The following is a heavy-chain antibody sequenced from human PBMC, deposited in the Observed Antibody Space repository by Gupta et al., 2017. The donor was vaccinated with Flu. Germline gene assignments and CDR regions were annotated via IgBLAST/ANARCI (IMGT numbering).Heavy chain of an antibody. CDR3: AKSPYYQDTTGYSDFDY. CDR1: GFTFDNYA. CDR2: ISATGRTT. Sequence: VRLLESGGGLVQPGGSLRLSCAASGFTFDNYALGWVRQPPGKGLEWVSSISATGRTTYHADSVRGRFSISRDNSKNTLYVQMDSLRAEDTALYYCAKSPYYQDTTGYSDFDYWGQGTQVTVSS. J-gene: IGHJ4*02. D-gene: IGHD3-22*01. V-gene: IGHV3-23*01.